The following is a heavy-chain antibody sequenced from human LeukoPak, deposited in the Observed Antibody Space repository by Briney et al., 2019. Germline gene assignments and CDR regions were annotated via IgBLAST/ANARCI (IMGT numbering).Heavy chain of an antibody. V-gene: IGHV3-15*01. J-gene: IGHJ4*02. CDR1: GFAFSIYA. Sequence: PGGSLRLSCVASGFAFSIYAMSWVRQAPGKGLEWVGRIKSKNNGETTDYTAPVKGRFTILRDDSKNTWHLQMNSLRTEDTAIYFGATDRVYYGDYIRHGGQGTLVTVSS. D-gene: IGHD4-17*01. CDR2: IKSKNNGETT. CDR3: ATDRVYYGDYIRH.